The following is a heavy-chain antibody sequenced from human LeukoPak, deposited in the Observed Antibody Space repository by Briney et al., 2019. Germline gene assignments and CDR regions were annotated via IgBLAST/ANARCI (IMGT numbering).Heavy chain of an antibody. D-gene: IGHD6-19*01. CDR3: ARDQYSGHWYYALDI. V-gene: IGHV3-48*02. CDR1: GFTFSSYS. CDR2: ISSSISVI. J-gene: IGHJ3*02. Sequence: GGSLRLSCAAYGFTFSSYSMNWVRQAPGKGLEWVSYISSSISVIYYADSVKGRFTISRDNAKNSLYLQMNSLRDEDTAVYYCARDQYSGHWYYALDIWGQGTMVTVSS.